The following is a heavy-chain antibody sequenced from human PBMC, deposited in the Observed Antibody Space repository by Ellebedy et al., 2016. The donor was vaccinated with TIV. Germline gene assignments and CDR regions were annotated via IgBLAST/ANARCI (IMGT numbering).Heavy chain of an antibody. J-gene: IGHJ1*01. V-gene: IGHV1-18*01. Sequence: ASVKVSXKASGYTFTSYGISWVRQAPGQGLEWMGWISAYNGNTNYAQKLQGRVTMTTDTSTSTAYMELRSLRSDDTAVYYCARSPGEWRYGDYVPEYFQHWGQGTLVTVSS. CDR3: ARSPGEWRYGDYVPEYFQH. CDR1: GYTFTSYG. CDR2: ISAYNGNT. D-gene: IGHD4-17*01.